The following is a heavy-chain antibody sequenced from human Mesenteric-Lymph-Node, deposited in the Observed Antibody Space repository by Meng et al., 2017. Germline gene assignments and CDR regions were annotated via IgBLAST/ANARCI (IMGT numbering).Heavy chain of an antibody. Sequence: ASVKVSCKASGYTFTSYDINWVRQATGQGLEWMGWMNPNSGNTGYAQKFQGRVTITADESTSTAYMELSSLRSEDTAVYYCAREEGGGWPRLDYWGQGTLVTVSS. CDR1: GYTFTSYD. D-gene: IGHD5-12*01. V-gene: IGHV1-8*01. CDR2: MNPNSGNT. CDR3: AREEGGGWPRLDY. J-gene: IGHJ4*02.